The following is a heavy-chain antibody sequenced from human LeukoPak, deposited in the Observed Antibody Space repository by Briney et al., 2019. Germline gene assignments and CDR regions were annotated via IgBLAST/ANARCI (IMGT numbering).Heavy chain of an antibody. J-gene: IGHJ4*02. V-gene: IGHV1-2*02. CDR1: GYTFTGYY. CDR2: INPNSGGT. D-gene: IGHD6-13*01. CDR3: ARSFQAIATAGSGLYFDF. Sequence: ASVKVSCKASGYTFTGYYLHWVRQAPGQGPEWMGWINPNSGGTDYAQKFQVRVTMTRDTSSSTAYMELSSLRSDDTAVYYCARSFQAIATAGSGLYFDFWGQGTLVTVSS.